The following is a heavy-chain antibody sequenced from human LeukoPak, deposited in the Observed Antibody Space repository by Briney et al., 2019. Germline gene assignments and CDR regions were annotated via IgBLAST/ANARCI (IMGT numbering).Heavy chain of an antibody. Sequence: SETLSLTCAVYGGSFSGYYWSWIRQPPGKGLEWIGEINHSGSTNYNPSLKSRVTISVDTSKNQFSLKLSSVTAADTAVYYCARHLGATTYYYDSSGYYQNAFDIWGQGTMVTVSS. D-gene: IGHD3-22*01. J-gene: IGHJ3*02. CDR2: INHSGST. CDR1: GGSFSGYY. V-gene: IGHV4-34*01. CDR3: ARHLGATTYYYDSSGYYQNAFDI.